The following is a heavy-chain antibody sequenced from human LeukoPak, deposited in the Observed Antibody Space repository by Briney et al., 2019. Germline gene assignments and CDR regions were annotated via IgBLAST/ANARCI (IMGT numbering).Heavy chain of an antibody. CDR2: MNPNSGNT. CDR3: ARGSPGPGYCSGGSCYHRYYYYYGMDV. CDR1: GYTFTSYD. J-gene: IGHJ6*02. Sequence: ASVKVSCKASGYTFTSYDINWVRQATGQGLEWMGWMNPNSGNTGYAQKFQGRVTMTRNTSISTAYMELSSLRSEDTAVYYCARGSPGPGYCSGGSCYHRYYYYYGMDVWGQGTTVTVSS. D-gene: IGHD2-15*01. V-gene: IGHV1-8*01.